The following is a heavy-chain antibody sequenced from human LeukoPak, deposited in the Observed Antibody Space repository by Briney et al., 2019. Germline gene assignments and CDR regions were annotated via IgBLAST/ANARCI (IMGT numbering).Heavy chain of an antibody. CDR2: INSDGSST. CDR3: ARVGYSSSWYPYYYYYMDV. CDR1: GFTFRSYW. V-gene: IGHV3-74*01. J-gene: IGHJ6*03. D-gene: IGHD6-13*01. Sequence: GGSLRLFCAAPGFTFRSYWMQWVPPAPGKGPVLVPRINSDGSSTSYADSVKGRFTISRDNAKNTLYLQMNSLRAEDTAVYYCARVGYSSSWYPYYYYYMDVWGKGTTVTVSS.